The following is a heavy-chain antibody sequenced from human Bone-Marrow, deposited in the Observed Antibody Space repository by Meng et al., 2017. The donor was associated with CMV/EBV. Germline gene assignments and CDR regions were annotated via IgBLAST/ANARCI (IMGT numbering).Heavy chain of an antibody. Sequence: LSCAASGFIFKNFWMHWVRQVPGKGLVWVSRINSDGSATNYADSVKGRFTISRDNAKNTLYLQMNRLRDEDTAVYFCGRDYPGVSGDYWGRGTLVTVSS. V-gene: IGHV3-74*01. CDR2: INSDGSAT. CDR3: GRDYPGVSGDY. J-gene: IGHJ4*02. CDR1: GFIFKNFW. D-gene: IGHD2-8*01.